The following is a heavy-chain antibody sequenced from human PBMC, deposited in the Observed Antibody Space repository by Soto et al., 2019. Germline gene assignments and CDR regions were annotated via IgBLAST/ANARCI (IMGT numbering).Heavy chain of an antibody. V-gene: IGHV6-1*01. CDR2: TYYRSKWYN. Sequence: SQTLSLTCAISGDSVSSNSAAWNWIRQSPSRGLEWLGRTYYRSKWYNDYAVSVKSRITIIPDTSKNQFSLQLNSVTPEDTAVYYCARGVWQLVHVMNGMDVWGQGTTVTVSS. D-gene: IGHD6-13*01. CDR3: ARGVWQLVHVMNGMDV. J-gene: IGHJ6*02. CDR1: GDSVSSNSAA.